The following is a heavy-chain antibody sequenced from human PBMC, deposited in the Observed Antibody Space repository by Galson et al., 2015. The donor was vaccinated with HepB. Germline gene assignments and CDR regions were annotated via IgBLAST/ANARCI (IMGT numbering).Heavy chain of an antibody. CDR1: GGTFSSYA. J-gene: IGHJ4*02. D-gene: IGHD3-22*01. Sequence: SVKVSCKASGGTFSSYAISWVRQAPGQGLEWMGGIIPIFGTANYAQKFQGKVTITADESTSTAYMELSSLRSEDTAVYYCARDRGRGPHHYYDSSGYYTLLGYWGQGTLVTVSS. V-gene: IGHV1-69*13. CDR2: IIPIFGTA. CDR3: ARDRGRGPHHYYDSSGYYTLLGY.